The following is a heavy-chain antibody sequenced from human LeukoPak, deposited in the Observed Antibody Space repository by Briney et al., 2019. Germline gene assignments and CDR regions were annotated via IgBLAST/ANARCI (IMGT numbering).Heavy chain of an antibody. Sequence: PGGPLRLSCAASGFTFSDYYMSWIRQAPGKGLEWVSYISSSGSTIYYADSVKGRFTISRDNAKNSLYLQMNSLRAEDTAVYYCGGAAAGGAFDIWGQGTMVTVSS. CDR1: GFTFSDYY. V-gene: IGHV3-11*01. CDR3: GGAAAGGAFDI. CDR2: ISSSGSTI. D-gene: IGHD6-13*01. J-gene: IGHJ3*02.